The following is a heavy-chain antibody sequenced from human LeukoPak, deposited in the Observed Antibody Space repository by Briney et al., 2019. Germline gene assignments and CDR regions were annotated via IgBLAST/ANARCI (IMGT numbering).Heavy chain of an antibody. Sequence: ASVKVSCKTSGYTFTAYAMHWVRQAPGQRLEWMGRINAGSGNTYYSQEFQGRITIARDTSASIAYMELSSLRSEDTAVYYCARDGSGYYHFDYWGQGTLVTVSS. CDR2: INAGSGNT. J-gene: IGHJ4*02. CDR1: GYTFTAYA. V-gene: IGHV1-3*01. D-gene: IGHD5-12*01. CDR3: ARDGSGYYHFDY.